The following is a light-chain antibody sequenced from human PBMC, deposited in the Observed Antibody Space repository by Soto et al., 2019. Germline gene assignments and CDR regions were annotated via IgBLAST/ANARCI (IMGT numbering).Light chain of an antibody. V-gene: IGLV7-46*01. CDR1: TGAVTSGHY. Sequence: QAVVTQEPSLTVSPGGTVTLTCGSSTGAVTSGHYPYWFQQKPGQAPRTLIYDTSDKHSWTPARFSGSLLGGKAALTLTGAQPEDEAEYYCLLYYSGPRVFGGGTKLAVL. CDR2: DTS. CDR3: LLYYSGPRV. J-gene: IGLJ3*02.